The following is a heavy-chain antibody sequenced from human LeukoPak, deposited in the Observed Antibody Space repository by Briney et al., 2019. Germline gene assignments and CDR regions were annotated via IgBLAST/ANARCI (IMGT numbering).Heavy chain of an antibody. CDR2: IYYRGST. CDR1: GGSISSYY. J-gene: IGHJ4*02. V-gene: IGHV4-59*08. Sequence: SETLSLTCTVSGGSISSYYWSWIRQPPGKGLEWIGYIYYRGSTNYNPSLKSRVTISVDTSKNQFSLKLSSVTAADTAVYYCARRGSSWSRGYFDYWGQGTLVTVSS. CDR3: ARRGSSWSRGYFDY. D-gene: IGHD6-13*01.